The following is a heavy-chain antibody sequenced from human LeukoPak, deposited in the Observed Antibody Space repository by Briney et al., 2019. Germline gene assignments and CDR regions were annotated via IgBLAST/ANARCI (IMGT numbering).Heavy chain of an antibody. D-gene: IGHD2-15*01. Sequence: GGTLRLSCAASGFTFSSYGMSWVRQAPVKGLEWVSAISGSGGSTYYADSVKGRFTISRDNSKNTLYLQMNSLRAEDTAVYYCAKDQGGSWDYAFDIWGQGTMVTVSS. CDR2: ISGSGGST. J-gene: IGHJ3*02. V-gene: IGHV3-23*01. CDR1: GFTFSSYG. CDR3: AKDQGGSWDYAFDI.